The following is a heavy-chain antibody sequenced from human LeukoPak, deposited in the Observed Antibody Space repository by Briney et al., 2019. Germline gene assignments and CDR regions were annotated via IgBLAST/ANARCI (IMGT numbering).Heavy chain of an antibody. CDR2: IKPNSGGT. CDR1: GYTFTGYY. J-gene: IGHJ4*02. CDR3: ARVYYGSGNTDY. V-gene: IGHV1-2*06. Sequence: ASVKVSCKASGYTFTGYYMHWVRQAPGQGLEWMGRIKPNSGGTNYAQKFQGRVTMTRDTSISTAYMELSRLRSDDTAVYYCARVYYGSGNTDYWGQGTLVTVSS. D-gene: IGHD3-10*01.